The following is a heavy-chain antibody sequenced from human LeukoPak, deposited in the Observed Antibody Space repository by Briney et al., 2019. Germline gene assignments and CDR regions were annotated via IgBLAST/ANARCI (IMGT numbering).Heavy chain of an antibody. CDR1: GFTVSSNY. D-gene: IGHD6-19*01. CDR3: AKRVSGWSHPALFDY. V-gene: IGHV3-53*01. Sequence: GGSLRLSCAASGFTVSSNYMSWVRQAPGKGLGWVSIIYSGGSTFYADSVKGRFTISRDNSKNTLYLQMNSLRAEDTAVYYCAKRVSGWSHPALFDYWGQGTLVTVSS. J-gene: IGHJ4*02. CDR2: IYSGGST.